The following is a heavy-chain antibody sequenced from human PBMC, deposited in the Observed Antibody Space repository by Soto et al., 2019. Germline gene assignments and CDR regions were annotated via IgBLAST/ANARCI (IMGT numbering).Heavy chain of an antibody. D-gene: IGHD1-7*01. V-gene: IGHV4-34*01. CDR2: INHSGST. Sequence: SETLSLTCAVYGGSFSGYYWSWIRQPPGKGLEWIGEINHSGSTNYNPSLKSRVTISVDTSKNQFSLKLSSVTAADTAVYYCARKLELRLLHWFDPWGQGTLVTVSS. CDR3: ARKLELRLLHWFDP. CDR1: GGSFSGYY. J-gene: IGHJ5*02.